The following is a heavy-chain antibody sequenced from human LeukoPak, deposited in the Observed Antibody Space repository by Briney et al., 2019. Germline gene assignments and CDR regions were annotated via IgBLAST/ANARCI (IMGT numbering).Heavy chain of an antibody. V-gene: IGHV3-20*04. CDR3: ARDGGDCSGDSCYVDY. Sequence: GGSLSLSCAASEFTLDDYGMSWVRQAPGKGLEWVSSIKWNGGSTGYADSVRGRSTISRDNAKNSLYLQMNSLRAEDTALYYCARDGGDCSGDSCYVDYWGQGTLVTVSS. D-gene: IGHD2-15*01. CDR2: IKWNGGST. J-gene: IGHJ4*02. CDR1: EFTLDDYG.